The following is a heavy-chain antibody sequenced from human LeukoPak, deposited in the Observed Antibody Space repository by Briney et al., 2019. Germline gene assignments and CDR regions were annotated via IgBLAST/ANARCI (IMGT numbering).Heavy chain of an antibody. V-gene: IGHV3-23*01. J-gene: IGHJ4*02. D-gene: IGHD1-26*01. CDR3: AKVLGSRGELLAPFDY. CDR2: ISGSGGST. CDR1: GFTFSSYA. Sequence: GGSLRLSCAASGFTFSSYAMSWVRRAPGKGLEWVSAISGSGGSTYYADSVKGRFTISRDNSKNTLYLQMNSLRAEDTAVYYCAKVLGSRGELLAPFDYWGQGTLVTVSS.